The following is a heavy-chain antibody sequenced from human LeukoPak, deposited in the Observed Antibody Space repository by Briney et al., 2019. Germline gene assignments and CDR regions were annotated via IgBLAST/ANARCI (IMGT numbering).Heavy chain of an antibody. D-gene: IGHD2-8*01. CDR3: ARQMYLGGMDV. J-gene: IGHJ6*02. CDR2: IYNSGST. V-gene: IGHV4-59*08. CDR1: GGSISSYY. Sequence: SETLSLTCTVSGGSISSYYWSWIRQPPGGGLEWIGYIYNSGSTNYNPSLNSRVTISVDTSKNQFSLKLSSVTAADTAVYYCARQMYLGGMDVWGQGATVTVSS.